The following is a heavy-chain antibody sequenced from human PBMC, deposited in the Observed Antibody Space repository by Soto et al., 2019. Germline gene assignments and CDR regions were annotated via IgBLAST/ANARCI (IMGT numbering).Heavy chain of an antibody. V-gene: IGHV3-48*02. CDR2: ISSSGNTI. D-gene: IGHD3-16*01. CDR3: ASLWGDQEDWFDA. Sequence: PGGSLRLSCAASGFTFSSYRMNWVRQSPGKGLEWLSYISSSGNTIYYADSVKGRLTISRDNAKNSLYLQMNSLRDEDTAVYYCASLWGDQEDWFDACGQATLVTVSS. CDR1: GFTFSSYR. J-gene: IGHJ5*02.